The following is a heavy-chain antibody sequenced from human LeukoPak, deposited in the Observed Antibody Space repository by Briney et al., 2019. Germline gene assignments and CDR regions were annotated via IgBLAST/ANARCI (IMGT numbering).Heavy chain of an antibody. CDR2: ISYDANKK. CDR1: GFTLSSYG. CDR3: AKRLAGASGWYSLDY. V-gene: IGHV3-30*18. Sequence: PGGSLRLSCAASGFTLSSYGMHWVRQAPGRGLEWVAVISYDANKKYYVDSVKGRFTISRDDSNNTLYLQMNSLRAEDTAVYYCAKRLAGASGWYSLDYWDQGTLVTVSS. D-gene: IGHD6-19*01. J-gene: IGHJ4*02.